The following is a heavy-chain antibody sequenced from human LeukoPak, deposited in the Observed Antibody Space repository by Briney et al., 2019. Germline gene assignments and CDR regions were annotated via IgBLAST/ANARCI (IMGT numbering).Heavy chain of an antibody. Sequence: GSLRLFCGDSGFTLSKYLKSLVRQAPGKGLEWVANIKQDGSDKNYVDSVRGRFTISRDNAKNSLYLQMNSLRAEDTAVYYCARDQPRKSGFDPWGQGTLVTVSS. J-gene: IGHJ5*02. D-gene: IGHD1-14*01. CDR1: GFTLSKYL. V-gene: IGHV3-7*01. CDR2: IKQDGSDK. CDR3: ARDQPRKSGFDP.